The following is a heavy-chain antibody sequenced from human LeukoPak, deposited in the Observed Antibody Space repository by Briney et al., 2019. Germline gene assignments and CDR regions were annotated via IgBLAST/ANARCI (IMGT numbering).Heavy chain of an antibody. CDR2: INPNSGGT. Sequence: GASVKVSCKASGYTFTGYYMRWVRQAPGQGLEWMGWINPNSGGTNYAQKFQGRVTMTRDTSISTAYMELSRLRSDDTAVYYCARVGYSSGWIFDYWGQGTLVTVSS. CDR1: GYTFTGYY. CDR3: ARVGYSSGWIFDY. J-gene: IGHJ4*02. V-gene: IGHV1-2*02. D-gene: IGHD6-19*01.